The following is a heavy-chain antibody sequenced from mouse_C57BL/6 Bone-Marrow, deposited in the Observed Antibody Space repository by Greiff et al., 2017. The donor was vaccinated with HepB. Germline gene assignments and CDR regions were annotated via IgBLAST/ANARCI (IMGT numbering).Heavy chain of an antibody. Sequence: EVQRVESGGGLVKPGGSLKLSCAASGFTFSDYGMHWVRQAPEKGLEWVAYISSGSSTIYYADTVKGRFTISRDNAKNTLFLQMTSLRSEDTAMYYCAREGFPYAMDYWGQGTSVTVSS. CDR2: ISSGSSTI. CDR3: AREGFPYAMDY. CDR1: GFTFSDYG. J-gene: IGHJ4*01. V-gene: IGHV5-17*01.